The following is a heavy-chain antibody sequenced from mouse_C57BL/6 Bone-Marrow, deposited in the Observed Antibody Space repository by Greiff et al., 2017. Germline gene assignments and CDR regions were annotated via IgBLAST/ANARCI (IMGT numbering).Heavy chain of an antibody. Sequence: EVHLVASGGGFVQPWGSLSLPFAASGFPFTDFYMSWVRQPPGKELEWLGFIRHKANGYTTEYSASVTGRFTISRDHAQSILYLQMNALRAEDSATYYCARFDGYYFYFDYWGQGTTLTVSS. CDR3: ARFDGYYFYFDY. CDR2: IRHKANGYTT. D-gene: IGHD2-3*01. J-gene: IGHJ2*01. CDR1: GFPFTDFY. V-gene: IGHV7-3*01.